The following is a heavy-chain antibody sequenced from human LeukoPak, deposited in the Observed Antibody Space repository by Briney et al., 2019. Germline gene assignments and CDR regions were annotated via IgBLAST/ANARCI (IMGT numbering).Heavy chain of an antibody. CDR3: ARTTEDCSSTSCYQYWFDP. D-gene: IGHD2-2*01. CDR1: GGSISSGSYY. J-gene: IGHJ5*02. Sequence: SETLSLTCTVSGGSISSGSYYWSWIRQPAGQGLEWIGRIYTSRTTNYNPSLKSRVTISVDTSKNQISLKVRSVTAADTAVYYCARTTEDCSSTSCYQYWFDPWGQGTLVTVSS. V-gene: IGHV4-61*02. CDR2: IYTSRTT.